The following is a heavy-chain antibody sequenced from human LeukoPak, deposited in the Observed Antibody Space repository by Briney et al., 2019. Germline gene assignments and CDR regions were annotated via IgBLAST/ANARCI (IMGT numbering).Heavy chain of an antibody. V-gene: IGHV5-51*01. J-gene: IGHJ4*02. CDR3: ARQGSYFDY. Sequence: GESLKISCKGSGYSFTSYWIAWVCQMPGKDLEWMGIIYPGDSDIRYSPSFQGQVTISADKSISTAYLQWSSLKATDTAMYYCARQGSYFDYWGQGTLVTVSS. CDR2: IYPGDSDI. D-gene: IGHD3-10*01. CDR1: GYSFTSYW.